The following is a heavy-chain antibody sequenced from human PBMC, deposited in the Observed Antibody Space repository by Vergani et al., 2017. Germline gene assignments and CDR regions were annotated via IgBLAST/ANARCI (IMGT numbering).Heavy chain of an antibody. D-gene: IGHD2-21*01. J-gene: IGHJ3*02. CDR3: AKVRGWAYCGGDCSDTSGAFDI. CDR2: ISYDGSTK. Sequence: QVQLVESGGGVVQPGRSLRLSCAASGFTFSSSGMHWVRQAPGTVLEWVAVISYDGSTKYYADSVKGRFTISRDNSKNTLYLQMNSLRAEDTAVDYCAKVRGWAYCGGDCSDTSGAFDIWGQGTMVTVSS. V-gene: IGHV3-30*18. CDR1: GFTFSSSG.